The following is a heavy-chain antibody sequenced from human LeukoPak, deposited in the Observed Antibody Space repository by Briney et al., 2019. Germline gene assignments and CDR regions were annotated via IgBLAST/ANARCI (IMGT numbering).Heavy chain of an antibody. V-gene: IGHV1-58*02. D-gene: IGHD6-25*01. J-gene: IGHJ5*02. CDR3: AAVLAAAAP. Sequence: SVKVSCKASGFTSTNSAMQWVRQARGQRLEWIGWIVVGSGNTNYAQRLQERVTITRDMSASTAYMELSSLRPEDTAVYYCAAVLAAAAPWGQGTLVTVSS. CDR2: IVVGSGNT. CDR1: GFTSTNSA.